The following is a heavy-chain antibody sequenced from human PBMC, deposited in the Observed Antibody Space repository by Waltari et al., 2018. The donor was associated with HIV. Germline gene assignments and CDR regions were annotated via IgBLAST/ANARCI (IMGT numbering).Heavy chain of an antibody. Sequence: QVQLQQWGAGLLKPSETLSLTCAVYGGTFSGYYWTWIRQAPGQGLEWIGEINHSGKTNYNPSLKSRLTLSVDTSKNQVSLRMKSVTGADTAIYYCAREKSRASKWYGIFYYDAWGQGTLVSVPS. CDR2: INHSGKT. CDR3: AREKSRASKWYGIFYYDA. J-gene: IGHJ5*02. V-gene: IGHV4-34*02. CDR1: GGTFSGYY. D-gene: IGHD2-15*01.